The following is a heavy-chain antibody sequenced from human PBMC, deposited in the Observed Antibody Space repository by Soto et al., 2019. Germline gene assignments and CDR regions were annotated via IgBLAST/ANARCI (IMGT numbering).Heavy chain of an antibody. CDR3: AKASGGTFAY. V-gene: IGHV3-7*01. J-gene: IGHJ4*02. Sequence: GGSLRLSCAAAVFTFSSYWMSWVRQAPGKGLEWVANIKQDGSEKYYVDSVKGRFTISRDNAKNSLYLQINSLRVEDTAVYYCAKASGGTFAYWGQGTLVTVSS. D-gene: IGHD3-16*01. CDR1: VFTFSSYW. CDR2: IKQDGSEK.